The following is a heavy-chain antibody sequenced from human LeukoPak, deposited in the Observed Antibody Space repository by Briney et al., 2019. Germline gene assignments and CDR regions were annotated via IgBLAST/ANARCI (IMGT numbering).Heavy chain of an antibody. J-gene: IGHJ6*02. V-gene: IGHV3-21*01. CDR1: GFTFGAYA. CDR2: ISRSGRDI. D-gene: IGHD3-10*01. CDR3: ARDHRASGSYNGMDV. Sequence: PGGSLRLSCAASGFTFGAYAMNWVRQAPGKGLDWVSSISRSGRDIYYADSVRGRFTISRDNARDSLFLQMNSLRDEDTAVYYCARDHRASGSYNGMDVWGQGTTVTVSS.